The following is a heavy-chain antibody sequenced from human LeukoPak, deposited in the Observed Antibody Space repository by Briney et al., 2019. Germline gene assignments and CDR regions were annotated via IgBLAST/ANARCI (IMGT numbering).Heavy chain of an antibody. CDR1: GGSISSSSYY. Sequence: SETLSLTCTVSGGSISSSSYYWGWIRQPPGKGLEWIGSIYYSGSTYYNPSLKSRVTISVDTSKNQFSLKLSSVTAADTAVYYCARAPRAPSGLFYYYYGMDVWGQGTTVTVSS. J-gene: IGHJ6*02. CDR2: IYYSGST. V-gene: IGHV4-39*07. D-gene: IGHD3-3*01. CDR3: ARAPRAPSGLFYYYYGMDV.